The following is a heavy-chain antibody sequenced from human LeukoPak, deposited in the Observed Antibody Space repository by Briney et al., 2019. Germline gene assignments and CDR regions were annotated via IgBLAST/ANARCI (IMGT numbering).Heavy chain of an antibody. J-gene: IGHJ4*02. V-gene: IGHV1-69*05. CDR1: GGTFSSYA. D-gene: IGHD6-13*01. CDR2: IIPIFGTA. Sequence: GASVKVSCKASGGTFSSYAISWVRQAPGQGLEWMGGIIPIFGTANYAQKFQGRVTIATDESTSTAYMELSSLRSEDTAVYYCARTSLSSSWPFDYWGQGTLVTVSS. CDR3: ARTSLSSSWPFDY.